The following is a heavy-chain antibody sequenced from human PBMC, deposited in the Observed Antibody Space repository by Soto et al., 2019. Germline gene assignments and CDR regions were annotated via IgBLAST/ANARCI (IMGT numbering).Heavy chain of an antibody. V-gene: IGHV1-69*13. CDR1: GGTFSSYA. Sequence: SVKVSCKASGGTFSSYAISWVRQAPGQGLEWMGGIIPIFGTANYAQKFQGRVTITADESTSTAYMELSSLRSEDTAVYYCARDTKQLWLRGYYYYGMDVWGQGTKVTVSS. D-gene: IGHD5-18*01. CDR3: ARDTKQLWLRGYYYYGMDV. J-gene: IGHJ6*02. CDR2: IIPIFGTA.